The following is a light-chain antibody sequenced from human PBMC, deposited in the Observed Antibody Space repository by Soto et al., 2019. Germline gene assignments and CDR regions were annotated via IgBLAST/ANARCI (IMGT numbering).Light chain of an antibody. CDR2: CAS. V-gene: IGKV4-1*01. Sequence: DLVMTQSLESLAVSLGERATLNCKSSQSVLSSSNNKSYLSWLQQKAGQPPKLLIYCASTREFGVPDRFSGSGSGTDFTLTIISLQAEDVAIYYCQQYFGDPLTFGGGTKLDI. CDR3: QQYFGDPLT. J-gene: IGKJ4*01. CDR1: QSVLSSSNNKSY.